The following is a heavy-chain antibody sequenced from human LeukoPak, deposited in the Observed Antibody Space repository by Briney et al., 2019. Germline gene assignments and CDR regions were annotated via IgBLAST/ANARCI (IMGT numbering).Heavy chain of an antibody. V-gene: IGHV3-48*03. Sequence: GGSLRLSCAASGFTFSSYEMNWVRQAPGKGLEWVSYISSSGNSIYYANSVKGRFTISRDNAKNSLYLQMNSLRAEDTAVYYCARDPGIAVAGTNVDYWGQGTLSPSPQ. CDR2: ISSSGNSI. J-gene: IGHJ4*02. CDR1: GFTFSSYE. CDR3: ARDPGIAVAGTNVDY. D-gene: IGHD6-19*01.